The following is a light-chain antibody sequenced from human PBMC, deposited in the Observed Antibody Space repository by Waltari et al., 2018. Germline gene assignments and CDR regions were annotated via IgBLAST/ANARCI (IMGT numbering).Light chain of an antibody. CDR3: QQYHHWST. Sequence: EIVMTQSPATLPVSPGERGTLSCWASQSIMTNVAWYQQTPGQAPRLLIYDASTRATDTPARFSGSGSGTDFTLTISSLQSEDFAVYYCQQYHHWSTFGGGTKVEI. CDR1: QSIMTN. CDR2: DAS. J-gene: IGKJ4*01. V-gene: IGKV3-15*01.